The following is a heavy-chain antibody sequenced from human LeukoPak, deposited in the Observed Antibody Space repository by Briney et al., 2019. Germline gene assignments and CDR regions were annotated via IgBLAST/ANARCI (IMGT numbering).Heavy chain of an antibody. CDR1: GGTFSSYA. CDR2: VNTNTGNL. CDR3: VTNFDSSGYFGY. Sequence: ASVTVSCKASGGTFSSYAISWVRQAPGQGLEWMGWVNTNTGNLTYAQGFTGRFVFSSDTSVSTAYLQIGSLKAEDTAVYYCVTNFDSSGYFGYWGQGTLVTVSS. V-gene: IGHV7-4-1*01. J-gene: IGHJ4*02. D-gene: IGHD3-22*01.